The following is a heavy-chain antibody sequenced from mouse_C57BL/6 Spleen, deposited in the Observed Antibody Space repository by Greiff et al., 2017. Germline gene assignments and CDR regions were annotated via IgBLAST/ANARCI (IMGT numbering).Heavy chain of an antibody. D-gene: IGHD2-10*02. CDR2: FSPGSGSL. CDR1: GYPFTEYT. J-gene: IGHJ2*01. Sequence: QVHVTQSGASLVKPGASVTLSCKATGYPFTEYTLHCVKQRSGPGLSCIGWFSPGSGSLTYNEQFTDKATLAADKSSSTVYMELSRLTSEDSAVYFCARHEERGYGPYYFDYWGQGTTLTVSS. CDR3: ARHEERGYGPYYFDY. V-gene: IGHV1-62-2*01.